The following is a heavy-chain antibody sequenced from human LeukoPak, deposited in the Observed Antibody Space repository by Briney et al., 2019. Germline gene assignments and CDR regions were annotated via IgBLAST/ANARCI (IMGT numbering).Heavy chain of an antibody. CDR3: ARDRTGYSVFDI. CDR1: GGSISNGGYY. D-gene: IGHD2-15*01. Sequence: SQTLSLTCTVSGGSISNGGYYWSWIRQHPGKGLEWIGYIYYSGTTYYNPSLKSRLTLSLDTSENHFSLKLSSVTAADTTVYYCARDRTGYSVFDIWGQGTMVTVSS. J-gene: IGHJ3*02. CDR2: IYYSGTT. V-gene: IGHV4-31*03.